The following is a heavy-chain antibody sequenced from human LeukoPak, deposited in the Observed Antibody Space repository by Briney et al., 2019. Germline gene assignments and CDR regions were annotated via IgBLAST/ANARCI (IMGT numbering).Heavy chain of an antibody. D-gene: IGHD7-27*01. V-gene: IGHV4-30-2*01. J-gene: IGHJ5*02. CDR1: GGSISSGGYY. Sequence: PSQTLSLTCTVSGGSISSGGYYWSWIRQPPGKGLEWIGYIYHSGSTYYNPSLKSRVTISVDRSKNQFSLKLSSVTAADTAVYYCARVHNWGFNWFDPWGQGTLVTVSS. CDR2: IYHSGST. CDR3: ARVHNWGFNWFDP.